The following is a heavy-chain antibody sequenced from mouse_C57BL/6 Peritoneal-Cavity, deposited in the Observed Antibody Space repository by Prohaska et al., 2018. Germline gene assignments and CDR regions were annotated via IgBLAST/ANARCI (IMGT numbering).Heavy chain of an antibody. J-gene: IGHJ1*03. CDR3: ARLVTSWYFDV. V-gene: IGHV3-8*01. CDR2: ISYSGST. D-gene: IGHD2-2*01. Sequence: EYMGYISYSGSTYYNPSLKSRISITRDTSKNQYYLQLNSVTTEYTATYYCARLVTSWYFDVWGTGTTVTVSS.